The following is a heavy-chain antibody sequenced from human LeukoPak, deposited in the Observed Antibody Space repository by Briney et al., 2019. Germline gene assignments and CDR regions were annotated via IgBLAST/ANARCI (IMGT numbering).Heavy chain of an antibody. CDR1: GGSISSYY. CDR2: IYYSGST. Sequence: SETLSLTCTVSGGSISSYYWSWIRQPPGKGLEWIGYIYYSGSTNYNPSLKSRVTISVDTSKNQFSLKLSSVAAADTAVYYCASMVRGVNLHWGQGTLVTVSS. J-gene: IGHJ4*02. CDR3: ASMVRGVNLH. D-gene: IGHD3-10*01. V-gene: IGHV4-59*08.